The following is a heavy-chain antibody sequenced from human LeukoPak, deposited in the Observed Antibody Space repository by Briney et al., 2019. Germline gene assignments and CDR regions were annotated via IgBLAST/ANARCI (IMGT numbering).Heavy chain of an antibody. V-gene: IGHV3-7*03. CDR2: IKQDGSEK. CDR1: GFTFSSYW. Sequence: GGSLRLSCAASGFTFSSYWMSWVRQAPGKGLEWVANIKQDGSEKYYVDSVKGRFTISRDNAKNSLYLQMNSLRAEDTAVYYCAKVPATYYYDSSGYLDIWGQGTMVTVSS. J-gene: IGHJ3*02. CDR3: AKVPATYYYDSSGYLDI. D-gene: IGHD3-22*01.